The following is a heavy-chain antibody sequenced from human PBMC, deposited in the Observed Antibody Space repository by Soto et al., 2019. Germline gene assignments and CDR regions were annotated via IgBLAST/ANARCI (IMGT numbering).Heavy chain of an antibody. Sequence: GGSLRLSCAASGFSFSTYTMNWVRQAPGRGLAWVAGIYGGGNTYYADSVKGRFTVSRDNSRSMLYLQMNSLRAEDTAVYYCAKDMYSSSWYFYYYSMDVWGQGTTVTVSS. CDR1: GFSFSTYT. CDR2: IYGGGNT. CDR3: AKDMYSSSWYFYYYSMDV. J-gene: IGHJ6*02. D-gene: IGHD6-13*01. V-gene: IGHV3-23*01.